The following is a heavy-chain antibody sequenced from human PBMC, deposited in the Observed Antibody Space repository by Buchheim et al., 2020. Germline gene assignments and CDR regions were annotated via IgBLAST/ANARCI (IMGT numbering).Heavy chain of an antibody. Sequence: QVQLVESGGGVVQPGRSLRLSCAASGFTFSSYGMHWVRQAPGKGLEWVAFIRYDGSNKYYADSVKGRFPISRDNSKNTLYLQMNSLRAEDTAVYYCAKGSNMITFGGVIVGGGYYGMDVWGQGTT. CDR1: GFTFSSYG. D-gene: IGHD3-16*02. CDR2: IRYDGSNK. V-gene: IGHV3-30*02. J-gene: IGHJ6*02. CDR3: AKGSNMITFGGVIVGGGYYGMDV.